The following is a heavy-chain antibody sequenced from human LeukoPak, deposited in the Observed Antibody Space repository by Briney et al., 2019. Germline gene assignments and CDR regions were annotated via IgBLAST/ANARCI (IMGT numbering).Heavy chain of an antibody. CDR2: ISNSDGNT. V-gene: IGHV3-21*01. J-gene: IGHJ6*03. D-gene: IGHD3-10*01. CDR1: GFTFSNYA. CDR3: AREGITMVRGVNYYYMDV. Sequence: PGGSLRLSCAASGFTFSNYAMSWVRQAPGKGLEWVSTISNSDGNTYYADSVKGRFTISRDNAKNSLYLQMNSLRAEDTAVYYCAREGITMVRGVNYYYMDVWGIGTTVTVSS.